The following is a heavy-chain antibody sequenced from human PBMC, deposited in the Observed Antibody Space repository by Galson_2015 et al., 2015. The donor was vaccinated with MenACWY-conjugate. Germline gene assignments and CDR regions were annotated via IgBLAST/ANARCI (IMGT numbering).Heavy chain of an antibody. Sequence: SETLSLTCAVSGGSISSSNWWSWVRQPPGKGLEWIGEIYHSGSTNYNPSLKSRVTISVDKSKNQFSLKLSSVTAADTAVYYCARDSSVAVAGVEEPFYYYYGMDVWGQGTTVTVSS. V-gene: IGHV4-4*02. CDR1: GGSISSSNW. CDR2: IYHSGST. CDR3: ARDSSVAVAGVEEPFYYYYGMDV. D-gene: IGHD6-19*01. J-gene: IGHJ6*02.